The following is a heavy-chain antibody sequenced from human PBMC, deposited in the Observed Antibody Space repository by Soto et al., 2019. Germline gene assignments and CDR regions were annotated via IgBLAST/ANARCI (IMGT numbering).Heavy chain of an antibody. Sequence: QVQLVQSGAEVKKPGASVKVSCEASGDTFTTYGISWVRQALGQGLEWMGWISAYNGNTNYAQKFQGRLTMTTDTSTSTAYMELRTLRSDDTAVYYCAVGNVMTTVTYFDYWGQGTLVTVSS. J-gene: IGHJ4*02. V-gene: IGHV1-18*01. D-gene: IGHD4-17*01. CDR1: GDTFTTYG. CDR3: AVGNVMTTVTYFDY. CDR2: ISAYNGNT.